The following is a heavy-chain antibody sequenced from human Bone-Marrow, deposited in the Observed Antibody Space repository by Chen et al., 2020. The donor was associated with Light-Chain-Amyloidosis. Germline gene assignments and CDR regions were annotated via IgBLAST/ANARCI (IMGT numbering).Heavy chain of an antibody. CDR2: INSDGSST. J-gene: IGHJ4*02. CDR1: GFTFSSYW. Sequence: EVQLVESGGGLVQPGGSLRLSCAASGFTFSSYWIHWVHQAPGKGLVWVSRINSDGSSTSYADSVKGRFTISRDNAKNTLYLQMSSLRAEDTAVYYCTTQGVITGMRYWGQGTLVTVSS. V-gene: IGHV3-74*01. CDR3: TTQGVITGMRY. D-gene: IGHD1-20*01.